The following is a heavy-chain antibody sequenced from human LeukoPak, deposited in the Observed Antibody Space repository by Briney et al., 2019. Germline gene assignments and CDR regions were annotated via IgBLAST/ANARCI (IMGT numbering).Heavy chain of an antibody. D-gene: IGHD1-26*01. V-gene: IGHV3-23*01. CDR1: GFTVSSSY. Sequence: KPGGSLRLSCAASGFTVSSSYMSWVRQAPGKGLEWVSAISGSGGSTYYADSVKGRFTISRDNSKNTLYLQMNSLRAEDTAVYYCAKDPAPMGATSILGYWGQGTLVTVSS. CDR3: AKDPAPMGATSILGY. J-gene: IGHJ4*02. CDR2: ISGSGGST.